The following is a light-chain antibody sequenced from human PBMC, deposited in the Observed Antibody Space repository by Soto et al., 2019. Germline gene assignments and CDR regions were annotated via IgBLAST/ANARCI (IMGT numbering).Light chain of an antibody. V-gene: IGLV2-14*01. J-gene: IGLJ2*01. CDR2: EVS. CDR3: SSYTSNNTLV. CDR1: SSDVGGYNF. Sequence: QSALTQPASVSGSPGQSITISCTGTSSDVGGYNFVSWFQQHPGKAPKLLIFEVSDRPSGVSNRFSGSKSGNTASLTISGLQAEYEAHFYCSSYTSNNTLVFGGGTKLTVL.